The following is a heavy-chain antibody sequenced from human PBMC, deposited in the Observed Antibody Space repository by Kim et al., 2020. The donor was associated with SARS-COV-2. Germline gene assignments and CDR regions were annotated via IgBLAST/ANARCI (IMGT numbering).Heavy chain of an antibody. CDR1: GFTFSGSA. J-gene: IGHJ3*01. D-gene: IGHD3-10*01. CDR3: TPVRRIAYCFRGAF. CDR2: IKSKPNSNAS. V-gene: IGHV3-73*01. Sequence: GGSLRLSCAASGFTFSGSAMHWVRQASGKGLEWVARIKSKPNSNASAYAATVQGRVTISSDDSTHTPYLHMNKVNNEDMADYSCTPVRRIAYCFRGAF.